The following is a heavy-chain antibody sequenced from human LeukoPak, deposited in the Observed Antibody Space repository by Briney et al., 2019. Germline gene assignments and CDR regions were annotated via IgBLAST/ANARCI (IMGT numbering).Heavy chain of an antibody. Sequence: PSETLSLTCTVSGGSISSSSYYWGWIRQPPGKGLEWIGSIYYSGSTYYNPSLKSRVTISVDTSKNQFSLKLSSVTAADTAVYYCASHGSRYPDRIDYWVQGTMVTVSS. V-gene: IGHV4-39*01. CDR1: GGSISSSSYY. D-gene: IGHD3-16*02. CDR3: ASHGSRYPDRIDY. CDR2: IYYSGST. J-gene: IGHJ4*02.